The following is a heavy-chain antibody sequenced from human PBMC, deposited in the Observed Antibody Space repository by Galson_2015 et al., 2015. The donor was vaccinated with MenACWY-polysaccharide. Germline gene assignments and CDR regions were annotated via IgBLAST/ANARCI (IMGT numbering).Heavy chain of an antibody. CDR3: AKVGPRSSWTMGLDY. CDR1: GFSFSAYG. Sequence: SLRLSCAASGFSFSAYGMSWVRQAPGRGLEWVSGSGSGGGLYYADSVKGRFTVSRDNSKNTLYLQMNNLRAEDTAVYYCAKVGPRSSWTMGLDYWGQGTLVT. V-gene: IGHV3-23*01. J-gene: IGHJ4*02. D-gene: IGHD6-19*01. CDR2: SGSGGGL.